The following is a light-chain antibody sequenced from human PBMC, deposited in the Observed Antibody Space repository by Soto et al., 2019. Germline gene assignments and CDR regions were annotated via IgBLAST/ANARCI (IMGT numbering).Light chain of an antibody. CDR3: QQYGSSQWT. CDR2: GAS. V-gene: IGKV3-20*01. Sequence: EIVMTQSPATLSVSPGERASLSCRASQSVSSNLAWYQQKRGQAPRLLIYGASSRATGIPDRFSGSGSGTDFTLTISRLEPEDFAVYYCQQYGSSQWTFGQGTKVDIK. J-gene: IGKJ1*01. CDR1: QSVSSN.